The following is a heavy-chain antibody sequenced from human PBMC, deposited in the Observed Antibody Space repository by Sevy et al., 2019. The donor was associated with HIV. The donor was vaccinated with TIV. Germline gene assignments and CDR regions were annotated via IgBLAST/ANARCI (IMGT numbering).Heavy chain of an antibody. CDR3: TRDFSSGWYRYYFDY. J-gene: IGHJ4*02. CDR1: GFTFGDYA. D-gene: IGHD6-19*01. Sequence: GGSLRLSCTASGFTFGDYAMSWFRQAPGKGLEWVGFIRSKAYGGTTEYAASVKGRFTISRDDYKSIAYLQMNSLKTEDTAVYYCTRDFSSGWYRYYFDYWGQGTLVTVSS. V-gene: IGHV3-49*03. CDR2: IRSKAYGGTT.